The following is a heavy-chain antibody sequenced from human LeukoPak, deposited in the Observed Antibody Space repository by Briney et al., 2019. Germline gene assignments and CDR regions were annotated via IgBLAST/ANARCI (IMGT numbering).Heavy chain of an antibody. V-gene: IGHV1-18*01. J-gene: IGHJ4*02. CDR1: GYTFTSYD. CDR2: ISPYNGNT. D-gene: IGHD3-3*01. Sequence: GASVKVSRKASGYTFTSYDISWVRQAPGQGLEWMGWISPYNGNTNYAQKLQGRVTMTTDTSTSTAYMELRSLRSDDTAVYYCARGDFWSGYSGYYFDYWGQGTLVTVSS. CDR3: ARGDFWSGYSGYYFDY.